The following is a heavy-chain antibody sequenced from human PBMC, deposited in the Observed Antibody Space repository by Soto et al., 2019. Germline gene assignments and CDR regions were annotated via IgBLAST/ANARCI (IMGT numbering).Heavy chain of an antibody. V-gene: IGHV4-34*01. J-gene: IGHJ4*02. CDR2: INHSGST. D-gene: IGHD3-16*02. CDR3: AREIVMITFGGVIVTLALDY. Sequence: SETLSLTCGVYGGSFSGYYWSWIRQPPGKWLEWIGEINHSGSTNYNPSLKSRVTISVDTSKNQFSLKLSSVAAADTAVYYCAREIVMITFGGVIVTLALDYWGQGTLVTVSS. CDR1: GGSFSGYY.